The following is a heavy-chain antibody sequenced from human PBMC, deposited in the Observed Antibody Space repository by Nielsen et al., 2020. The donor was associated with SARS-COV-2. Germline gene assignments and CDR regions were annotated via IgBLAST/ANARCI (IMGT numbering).Heavy chain of an antibody. CDR3: ARDGSRSFGY. D-gene: IGHD6-19*01. J-gene: IGHJ4*02. CDR2: IYYSGST. Sequence: WIRQPPGKGLEWIGSIYYSGSTYYNPSLKSRVTISVDTSKNQFSLKLSSVTAADTAVYYCARDGSRSFGYWGQGTLVTVSS. V-gene: IGHV4-39*02.